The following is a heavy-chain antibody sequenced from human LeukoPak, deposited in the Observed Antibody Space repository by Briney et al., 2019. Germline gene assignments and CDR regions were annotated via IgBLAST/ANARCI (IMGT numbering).Heavy chain of an antibody. Sequence: ASVKVSCKASGYTFTGYYMHWVRQAPGQRLEWMGWINAGNGNTKYSQESQGRVTITRDTSASTAYMELSSLRSEDMAVYYCARGPMDVLDLDYWGQGTLVTVSS. J-gene: IGHJ4*02. CDR2: INAGNGNT. CDR3: ARGPMDVLDLDY. D-gene: IGHD3-10*01. V-gene: IGHV1-3*03. CDR1: GYTFTGYY.